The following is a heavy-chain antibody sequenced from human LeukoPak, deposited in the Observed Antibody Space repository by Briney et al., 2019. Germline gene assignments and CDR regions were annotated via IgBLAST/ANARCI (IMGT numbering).Heavy chain of an antibody. D-gene: IGHD1-26*01. CDR3: ARDGGVGGSYFEGAFDI. V-gene: IGHV3-33*01. Sequence: GGSLRLSCAASGFTFSSYGMHWVLQAPGKGLEWVAVIWYDGSNKYYADSVKGRFTISRDNSKNTLYLQMNSLRAEDTAVYYCARDGGVGGSYFEGAFDIWGQGTMVTVSS. CDR2: IWYDGSNK. CDR1: GFTFSSYG. J-gene: IGHJ3*02.